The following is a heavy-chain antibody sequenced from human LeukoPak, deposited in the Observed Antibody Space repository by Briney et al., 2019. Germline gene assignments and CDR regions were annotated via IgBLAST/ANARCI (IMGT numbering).Heavy chain of an antibody. CDR1: GGSISSSNW. CDR3: ARVGRGGDYYDY. Sequence: SETLSLTCAVSGGSISSSNWWSWVRQPPGKGLEWIGEIYHSGSTNYNPSLKSRVTISVDKSKNQFSLKLSSVSAADTAVYYCARVGRGGDYYDYWGQGTLVTVSS. J-gene: IGHJ4*02. CDR2: IYHSGST. D-gene: IGHD3-10*01. V-gene: IGHV4-4*02.